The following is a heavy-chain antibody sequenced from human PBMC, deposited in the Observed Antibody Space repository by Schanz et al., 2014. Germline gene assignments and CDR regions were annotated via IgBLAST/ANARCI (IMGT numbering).Heavy chain of an antibody. CDR3: ARGNDIQVWSLDY. V-gene: IGHV4-4*07. D-gene: IGHD5-18*01. Sequence: QVQLQESGPGLVKPSETLSLTCTVSGDSISSYSWSWIRRPAGKGLEWIGGIYTSGATNYNPSLKSRLTMSVDTSKNQFSLKLRSVTAADTAVYYCARGNDIQVWSLDYWGQGTLVTVSS. J-gene: IGHJ4*02. CDR2: IYTSGAT. CDR1: GDSISSYS.